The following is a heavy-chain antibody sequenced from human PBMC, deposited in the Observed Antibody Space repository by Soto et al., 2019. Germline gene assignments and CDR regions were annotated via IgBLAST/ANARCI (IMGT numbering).Heavy chain of an antibody. CDR3: AKVGYCSGGSCYEKGAFDY. J-gene: IGHJ4*02. V-gene: IGHV3-23*01. CDR1: GFTFSSYA. D-gene: IGHD2-15*01. CDR2: ISGSGGST. Sequence: GSLRLSCAASGFTFSSYAMSWVRQAPGKGLEWVSAISGSGGSTYYADSVKGRFTISRDNSKNTLYLQMNSLRAEDTAVYYCAKVGYCSGGSCYEKGAFDYWGQGTLVTVSS.